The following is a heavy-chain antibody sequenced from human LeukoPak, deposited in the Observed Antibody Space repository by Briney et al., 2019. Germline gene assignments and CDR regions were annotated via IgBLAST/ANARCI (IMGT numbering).Heavy chain of an antibody. Sequence: GASVKVSCKASGYTFTSYGISWVRQAPGQGLEWMGWISAYNGNTNYAQKLQGRVTMTTDTSTSTAYMELRSLRSDDTAVYYCARVRGNIAARPSDYYYYMDVWGKGTTVTVSS. J-gene: IGHJ6*03. D-gene: IGHD6-6*01. CDR1: GYTFTSYG. V-gene: IGHV1-18*01. CDR2: ISAYNGNT. CDR3: ARVRGNIAARPSDYYYYMDV.